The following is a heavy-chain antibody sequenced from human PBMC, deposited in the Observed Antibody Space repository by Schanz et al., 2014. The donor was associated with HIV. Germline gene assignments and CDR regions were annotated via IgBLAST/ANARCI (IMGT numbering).Heavy chain of an antibody. J-gene: IGHJ4*02. CDR3: ARDRWISGSCFEY. CDR2: ISYDGSNK. D-gene: IGHD1-26*01. Sequence: QVQLVESGGGVVQPGRSLRLSCAASGFTFRNYAMHWVRQAPGKGLEWVAVISYDGSNKYYADSVKGRFIISRDNSRNTLFLQMNNLRVEDTAVYFCARDRWISGSCFEYWGQGTLVSVSS. CDR1: GFTFRNYA. V-gene: IGHV3-30-3*01.